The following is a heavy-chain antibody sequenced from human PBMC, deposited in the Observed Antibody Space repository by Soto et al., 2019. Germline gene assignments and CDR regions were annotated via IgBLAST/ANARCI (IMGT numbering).Heavy chain of an antibody. CDR1: GFTFSMYG. CDR2: IYSDGSHQ. CDR3: ARDRRVIPDADMDY. D-gene: IGHD2-21*01. J-gene: IGHJ4*02. Sequence: QVQLVESGGGVVQPGSSLRLSCEASGFTFSMYGMHWVRQAPGKGLEWVGVIYSDGSHQYYGDSVKGRFTISRDNSNKMVYLQMTGLRLDVSALYYCARDRRVIPDADMDYWGQGVLVTVSS. V-gene: IGHV3-30*03.